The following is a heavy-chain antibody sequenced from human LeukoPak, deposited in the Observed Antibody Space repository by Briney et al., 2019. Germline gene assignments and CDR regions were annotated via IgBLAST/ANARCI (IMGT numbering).Heavy chain of an antibody. V-gene: IGHV1-69*04. J-gene: IGHJ4*02. D-gene: IGHD3-10*01. Sequence: ASVKVSCKASGGTFSSYAISWVRQAPGQGLEWMGRIIPILGIANYAQKFQGRVTITADKSTSTAYMDMNSLRSEDTAVYYCARDLRALPYYFDYWGQGTLVTVSS. CDR1: GGTFSSYA. CDR2: IIPILGIA. CDR3: ARDLRALPYYFDY.